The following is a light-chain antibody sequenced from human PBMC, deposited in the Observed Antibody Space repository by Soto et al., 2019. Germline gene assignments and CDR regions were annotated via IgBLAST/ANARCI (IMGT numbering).Light chain of an antibody. J-gene: IGKJ3*01. Sequence: EIVFTQSPYTLSLFPGERATLSCMASQNVGNYLAWYQEKPGQAPRLLISDSSNRATGIPARFSGSGSGTDFTLTISGLEPDDFALYFCQLRADWPITFGPGTKVDIK. CDR1: QNVGNY. CDR2: DSS. CDR3: QLRADWPIT. V-gene: IGKV3-11*01.